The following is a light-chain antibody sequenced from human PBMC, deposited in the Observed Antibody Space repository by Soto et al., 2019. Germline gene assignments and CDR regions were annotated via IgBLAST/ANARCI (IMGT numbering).Light chain of an antibody. V-gene: IGKV4-1*01. Sequence: DIVMTQSPDSLAVSLGERATINCKSSQSVLHSSNNKNYLAWYQQKPGQPPKLLIYWASTRESGVPDRFSGSGSGTDFTLSISSLQAEYVAVYYCQQYYRPWTFGQGTKVEIK. CDR3: QQYYRPWT. CDR1: QSVLHSSNNKNY. J-gene: IGKJ1*01. CDR2: WAS.